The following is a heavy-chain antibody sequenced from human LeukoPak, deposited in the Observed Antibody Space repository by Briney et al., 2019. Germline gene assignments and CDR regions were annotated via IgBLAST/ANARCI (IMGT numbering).Heavy chain of an antibody. CDR1: GYTFTSYD. CDR2: MNPNSGNT. J-gene: IGHJ4*02. D-gene: IGHD3-10*01. V-gene: IGHV1-8*01. Sequence: ASVKVSCKASGYTFTSYDINWVRQATGQGLEWMGWMNPNSGNTGYAQKFQGRVTMTMNTSISTAYMELSSLRSEDTAVYYCARGQDVLLWFGELRPFDYWGQGTLVTVSS. CDR3: ARGQDVLLWFGELRPFDY.